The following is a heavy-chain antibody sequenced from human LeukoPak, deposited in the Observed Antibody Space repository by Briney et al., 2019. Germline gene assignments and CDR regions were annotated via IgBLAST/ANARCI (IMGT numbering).Heavy chain of an antibody. CDR2: IKQDGSEK. CDR1: GFTFNSYE. CDR3: ARGYISPRMNWFDP. D-gene: IGHD3-16*02. J-gene: IGHJ5*02. V-gene: IGHV3-7*05. Sequence: GGSLRLSCAASGFTFNSYEMNWVRQAPGKGLEWVANIKQDGSEKYYVDSLKGRFTISRDNAKNSLYLQMNSLRAEDTAVYYCARGYISPRMNWFDPWGQGTLVTVSS.